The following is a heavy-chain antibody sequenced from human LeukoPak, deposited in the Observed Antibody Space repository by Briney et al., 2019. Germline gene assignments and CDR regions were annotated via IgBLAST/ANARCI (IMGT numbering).Heavy chain of an antibody. CDR3: AGGWLQLFDY. J-gene: IGHJ4*02. D-gene: IGHD2-2*01. CDR2: IYYSGST. V-gene: IGHV4-39*01. Sequence: PSETLSLTCTVSGGSISSSSYYWGWIRQPPGKGLEWIGSIYYSGSTYYNPSLKSRVTISVDTSKNQFSLKLSSVTAADTAVYYCAGGWLQLFDYWGQGTLVTVSS. CDR1: GGSISSSSYY.